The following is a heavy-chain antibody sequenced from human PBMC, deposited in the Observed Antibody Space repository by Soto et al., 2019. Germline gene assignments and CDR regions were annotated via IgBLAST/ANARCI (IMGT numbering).Heavy chain of an antibody. Sequence: SETLSLTCAVYGGSFSGYYWSWIRQPPGKGLGWIGYINYSGSTNYNPSLKSRVTISVDTSKNQVSLKLSSVTAADTAVYYCAGDPKGNNWFDPWGQGTLVTVSS. CDR1: GGSFSGYY. CDR3: AGDPKGNNWFDP. V-gene: IGHV4-34*01. J-gene: IGHJ5*02. CDR2: INYSGST.